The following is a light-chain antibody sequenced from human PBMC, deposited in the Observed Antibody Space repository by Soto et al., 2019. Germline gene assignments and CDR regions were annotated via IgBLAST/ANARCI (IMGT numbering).Light chain of an antibody. V-gene: IGKV1-5*01. CDR2: DAS. CDR1: QSISSW. Sequence: DIQMTQSPSTLSASVGDRVTITCRASQSISSWLAWYQQKPGKAPKLLIYDASNLESGVPSRFSGGGSGTEFSLTISSLQPDDFATYYCQQYNYFWAFGRGTRVEIK. J-gene: IGKJ1*01. CDR3: QQYNYFWA.